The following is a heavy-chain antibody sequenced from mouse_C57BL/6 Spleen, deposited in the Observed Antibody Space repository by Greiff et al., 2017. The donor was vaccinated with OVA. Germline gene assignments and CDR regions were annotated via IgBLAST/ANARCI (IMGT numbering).Heavy chain of an antibody. CDR2: IRNKANNHAT. CDR3: TSENDGYYSYAMDY. V-gene: IGHV6-6*01. J-gene: IGHJ4*01. CDR1: GFTFSDAW. Sequence: EVKVEESGGGLVQPGGSMKLSCAASGFTFSDAWMDWVRQSPEKGLEWVAEIRNKANNHATYYAESVKGRFTISRDDSKSSVYLQMNSLRAEDTGIYYGTSENDGYYSYAMDYWGQGTSVTVSS. D-gene: IGHD2-3*01.